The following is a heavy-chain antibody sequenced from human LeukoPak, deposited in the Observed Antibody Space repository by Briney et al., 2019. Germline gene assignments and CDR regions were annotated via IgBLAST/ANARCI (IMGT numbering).Heavy chain of an antibody. V-gene: IGHV3-23*01. J-gene: IGHJ4*02. D-gene: IGHD6-19*01. Sequence: PGGSLRLSCTASGFTFSSYAISWVRQPPGKGLEWGSAISGSGGSTYYADSVKGRFIISRDNSKNTLYLQMNSLRAEDTAVYYCAKEQAVAGTLYYFDYWGRGTLVTVSS. CDR2: ISGSGGST. CDR1: GFTFSSYA. CDR3: AKEQAVAGTLYYFDY.